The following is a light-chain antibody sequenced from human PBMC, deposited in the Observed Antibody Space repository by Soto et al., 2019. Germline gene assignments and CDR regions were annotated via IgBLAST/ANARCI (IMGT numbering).Light chain of an antibody. V-gene: IGLV2-14*01. Sequence: QSALTQPASVSGSPGQSITISCTGTSSDVGGYNYVSWHQQHPGKAPKLMIFEVSYRPSGVSDRFSGSKSGNTASLTISGLQADDEADYYCSSNTRSSLYVFRTGTKLTVL. CDR2: EVS. CDR3: SSNTRSSLYV. J-gene: IGLJ1*01. CDR1: SSDVGGYNY.